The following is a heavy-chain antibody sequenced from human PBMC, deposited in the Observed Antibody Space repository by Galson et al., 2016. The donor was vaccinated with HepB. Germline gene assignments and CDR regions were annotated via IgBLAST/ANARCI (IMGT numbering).Heavy chain of an antibody. CDR2: ISSSGNT. J-gene: IGHJ6*04. Sequence: TLSLTCTVSGGSMNSEVYSWNWIRQHPGEGLEWIGNISSSGNTISNLSLKSRVTISLDTSENQFFLHLTSVTVADTAVYYRARRRRVTYGLHHGLDIRGKGTSVHVAS. D-gene: IGHD2-21*02. V-gene: IGHV4-31*03. CDR1: GGSMNSEVYS. CDR3: ARRRRVTYGLHHGLDI.